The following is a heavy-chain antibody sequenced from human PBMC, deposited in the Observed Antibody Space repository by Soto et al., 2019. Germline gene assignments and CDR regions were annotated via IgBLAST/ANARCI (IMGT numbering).Heavy chain of an antibody. CDR2: ISGSGGST. J-gene: IGHJ4*02. Sequence: EVQLLESGGGLVQPGGSLRLSCAASGFTFSSYAMSWVRQAPGKGLEWVSAISGSGGSTYYADSVKGRFTISRDNSKNTLYLQLNSMRAEDTAVYYCAKTRMITFGGVTDYWGQGTLVTVSS. CDR1: GFTFSSYA. V-gene: IGHV3-23*01. CDR3: AKTRMITFGGVTDY. D-gene: IGHD3-16*01.